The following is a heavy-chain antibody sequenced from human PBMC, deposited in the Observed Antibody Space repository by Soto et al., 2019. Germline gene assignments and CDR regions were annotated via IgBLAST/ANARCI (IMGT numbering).Heavy chain of an antibody. CDR3: AKVWVYGDYPYGMDV. D-gene: IGHD4-17*01. Sequence: PGGSLRLSCAASGFTFSSYAMSWVRQAPGKGLEWVSAISGSGGSTYYADSVKGRFTISRDNSKNTLYLQMNSLRAEDTAVYYCAKVWVYGDYPYGMDVWGQGTTVTVSS. CDR2: ISGSGGST. J-gene: IGHJ6*02. V-gene: IGHV3-23*01. CDR1: GFTFSSYA.